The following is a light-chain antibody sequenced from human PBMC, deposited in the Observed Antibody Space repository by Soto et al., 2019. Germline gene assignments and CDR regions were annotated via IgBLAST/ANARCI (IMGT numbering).Light chain of an antibody. J-gene: IGKJ2*01. CDR1: QSVSGN. Sequence: ETVMTQSPATLSVSPGERAILSCRASQSVSGNLAWYQQKPGQAPRLLIYAASSRAAGIPPRFSGSGSGTEFTLTISRLQSEDVAVYYCQQYNNWHPYTFGQGTKLEIK. CDR2: AAS. CDR3: QQYNNWHPYT. V-gene: IGKV3-15*01.